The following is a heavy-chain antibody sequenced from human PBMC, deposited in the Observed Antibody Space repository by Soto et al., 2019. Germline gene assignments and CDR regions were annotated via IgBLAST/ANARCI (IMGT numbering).Heavy chain of an antibody. CDR1: GGSISSGDYY. CDR3: ARTENYDFWSGNNWFDP. J-gene: IGHJ5*02. D-gene: IGHD3-3*01. Sequence: SETLSLTCTVSGGSISSGDYYWSWIRQPPGKGLEWIGYIYYSGSTYYNPSLKSRVTISVDTSKNQFSLKLSSVTAADTAVYYCARTENYDFWSGNNWFDPWGQGTLVTVSS. CDR2: IYYSGST. V-gene: IGHV4-30-4*01.